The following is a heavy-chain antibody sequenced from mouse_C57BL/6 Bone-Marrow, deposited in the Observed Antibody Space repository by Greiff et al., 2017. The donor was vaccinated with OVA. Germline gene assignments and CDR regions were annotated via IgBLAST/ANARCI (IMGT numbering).Heavy chain of an antibody. CDR1: GFTFSDAW. CDR3: TRQYYYGSLYAMDY. CDR2: IRNKANNHAT. Sequence: EVMLVESGGGLVQPGGSMKLSCAASGFTFSDAWMDWVRQSPEKGLEWVAEIRNKANNHATYYAESVKGRFTISRDDSKSSVYLQMNSLRAEDTGIYYCTRQYYYGSLYAMDYWGQGTSVTVSS. D-gene: IGHD1-1*01. J-gene: IGHJ4*01. V-gene: IGHV6-6*01.